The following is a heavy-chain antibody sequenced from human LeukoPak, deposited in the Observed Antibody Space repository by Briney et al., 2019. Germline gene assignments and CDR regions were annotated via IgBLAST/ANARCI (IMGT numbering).Heavy chain of an antibody. CDR3: ARDGYFDL. J-gene: IGHJ2*01. CDR1: GYTFATHG. Sequence: ASVKVSCKASGYTFATHGIAWVRQAPGQGLEWMGWISAHNGNTNYAQSLQGRVIMTTDTSTNTAYMELRSLRSDDTAVYYCARDGYFDLWGRGTLVTVSS. V-gene: IGHV1-18*01. CDR2: ISAHNGNT.